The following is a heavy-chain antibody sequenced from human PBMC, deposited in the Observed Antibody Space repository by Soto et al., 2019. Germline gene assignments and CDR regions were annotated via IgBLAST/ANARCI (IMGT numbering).Heavy chain of an antibody. CDR1: GFTVSSNY. Sequence: LRLSCAASGFTVSSNYMSWVRQAPGKGLEWVSVIYSGGSTYYADSVKGRFTISRDNSKNTLYLQMNSLRAEDTAVYYCASRPFKSYYGMDVWGQGTTVTVSS. V-gene: IGHV3-53*01. CDR3: ASRPFKSYYGMDV. CDR2: IYSGGST. J-gene: IGHJ6*02.